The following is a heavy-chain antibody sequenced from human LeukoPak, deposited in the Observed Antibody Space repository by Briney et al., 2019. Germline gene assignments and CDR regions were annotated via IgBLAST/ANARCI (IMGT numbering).Heavy chain of an antibody. D-gene: IGHD6-13*01. J-gene: IGHJ6*03. CDR2: IYYSGST. CDR3: ARHLTALWYPRTYYYYYYYMDV. CDR1: GGSISSSSYY. V-gene: IGHV4-39*01. Sequence: SETLSLTCTVSGGSISSSSYYWGWIRQPPGKGLEWIGRIYYSGSTYYNPSLKSRVTISVDTSKNQFSLKLSSVTAAGTAVYYCARHLTALWYPRTYYYYYYYMDVWGKGTTVTISS.